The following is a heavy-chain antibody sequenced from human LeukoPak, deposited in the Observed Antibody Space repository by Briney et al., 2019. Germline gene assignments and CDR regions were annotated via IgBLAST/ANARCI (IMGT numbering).Heavy chain of an antibody. Sequence: GGSLRLSCAASGFTFSIYDMNWVRQAPGKGLEWVSGISPSGDITYYADSVMGRFSISRDNPKSTVSLQMSSLRAEDTALYYCVRDLHWGGFDVWGQGTMVTVSS. CDR3: VRDLHWGGFDV. J-gene: IGHJ3*01. D-gene: IGHD7-27*01. CDR2: ISPSGDIT. CDR1: GFTFSIYD. V-gene: IGHV3-23*01.